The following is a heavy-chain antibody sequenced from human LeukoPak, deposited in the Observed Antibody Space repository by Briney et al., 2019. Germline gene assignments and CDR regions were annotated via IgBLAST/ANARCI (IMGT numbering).Heavy chain of an antibody. V-gene: IGHV3-21*01. J-gene: IGHJ4*02. CDR1: GFTFSSYS. CDR2: ISSSSSYI. CDR3: ARAYSSGVYYFDY. D-gene: IGHD6-19*01. Sequence: GGSLRLSCAASGFTFSSYSMNWVRQAPGKGLEWVSSISSSSSYIYYADSVKGRFTISRDNAKNSLYLQMNSLRAEDTAVYYCARAYSSGVYYFDYWGQGTLVTVSS.